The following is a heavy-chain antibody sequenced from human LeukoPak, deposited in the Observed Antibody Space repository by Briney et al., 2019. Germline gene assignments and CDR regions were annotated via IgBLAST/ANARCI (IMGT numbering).Heavy chain of an antibody. CDR1: GYTFTGYY. CDR2: INPNSGGT. Sequence: GASVKVSCKASGYTFTGYYMHWVRQAPGQGLEWMGWINPNSGGTNYAQKFQGRVTMTRDTSISTAYMELSRLRSDDTAVYYCARGPYSESYFAGYYWGQGTLVTVSS. D-gene: IGHD1-26*01. V-gene: IGHV1-2*02. J-gene: IGHJ4*02. CDR3: ARGPYSESYFAGYY.